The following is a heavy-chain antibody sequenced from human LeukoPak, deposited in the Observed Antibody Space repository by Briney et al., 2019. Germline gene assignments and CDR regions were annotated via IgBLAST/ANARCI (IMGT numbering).Heavy chain of an antibody. Sequence: GASVKVSCKASGGTFSSYAISWVRQAPGQGLEWMGGIIPIFGTANYAQKFQGRVTITTGESTSTAYMELSSLRSEDTAVYYCARVVAGVSLGGYYYYMDVWGKGTTVTVSS. CDR1: GGTFSSYA. CDR2: IIPIFGTA. J-gene: IGHJ6*03. D-gene: IGHD3-16*01. CDR3: ARVVAGVSLGGYYYYMDV. V-gene: IGHV1-69*05.